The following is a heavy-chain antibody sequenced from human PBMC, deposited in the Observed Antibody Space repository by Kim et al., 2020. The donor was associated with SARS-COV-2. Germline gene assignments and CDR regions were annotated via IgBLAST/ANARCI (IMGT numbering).Heavy chain of an antibody. CDR2: IWFKGGNE. CDR3: ARGSGAAAAGTVGDY. V-gene: IGHV3-33*01. Sequence: GGSLRLSCTTSGFAFSSFAMHWVRQAPGKGLEWVALIWFKGGNEYYADSVRGRFTISRDNSKNTLNLQMNSLRAEDTAVYYCARGSGAAAAGTVGDYWGQGTLVTVSS. D-gene: IGHD6-13*01. CDR1: GFAFSSFA. J-gene: IGHJ4*02.